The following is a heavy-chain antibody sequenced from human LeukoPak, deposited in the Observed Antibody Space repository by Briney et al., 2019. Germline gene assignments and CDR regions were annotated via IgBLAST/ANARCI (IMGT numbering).Heavy chain of an antibody. V-gene: IGHV1-8*01. Sequence: ASVKVSYKASGYTFTSYDINWVRQATGQGLEWMGWMNPNSGNTGYAQKFQGRVTMTRNTSISTAYMELSSLRSEDTAVYYCAGGLGGGTYMDVWGKGTTVTVSS. CDR3: AGGLGGGTYMDV. CDR2: MNPNSGNT. CDR1: GYTFTSYD. J-gene: IGHJ6*03. D-gene: IGHD2-15*01.